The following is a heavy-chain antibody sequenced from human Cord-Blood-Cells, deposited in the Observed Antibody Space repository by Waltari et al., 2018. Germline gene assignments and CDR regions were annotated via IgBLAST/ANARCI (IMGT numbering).Heavy chain of an antibody. D-gene: IGHD3-3*01. J-gene: IGHJ4*02. V-gene: IGHV4-34*01. CDR1: GGSFSGYY. CDR2: INHSGST. Sequence: QVQLQQWGAGLLKPSETLSLTCAVHGGSFSGYYWSWIRQPPGKGLEWIGEINHSGSTNYNPSLKSRVTISVDTSKNQFSLKLSSVTAADTAVYYCARVAYDFWSGYYFDYWGQGTLVTVSS. CDR3: ARVAYDFWSGYYFDY.